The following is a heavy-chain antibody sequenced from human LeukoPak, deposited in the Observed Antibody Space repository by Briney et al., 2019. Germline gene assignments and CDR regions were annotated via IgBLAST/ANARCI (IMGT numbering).Heavy chain of an antibody. Sequence: GTSLRLSCAASGFTFISYAIHWVRQAPGKGLEWVAVISFHGTDTFYADSVKGRFTISRDNSKNTLYLQMNSLRAEDTAVYYCARAPRGGTAFDIWGQGTMVTVSS. CDR1: GFTFISYA. V-gene: IGHV3-30*04. D-gene: IGHD3-10*01. CDR2: ISFHGTDT. J-gene: IGHJ3*02. CDR3: ARAPRGGTAFDI.